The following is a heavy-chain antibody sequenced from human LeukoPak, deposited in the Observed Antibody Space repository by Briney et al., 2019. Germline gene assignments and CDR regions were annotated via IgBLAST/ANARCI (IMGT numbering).Heavy chain of an antibody. Sequence: SETLSLTCAVYGGSFSNYYWSWIRQPPGKGLEWIGEIHPSGSADYNPSLKGRVTISVDTSKNQFSLNVISVTAADPAEYYCTRGEDPFKQGHWGHGALVTVSS. D-gene: IGHD6-13*01. CDR3: TRGEDPFKQGH. CDR2: IHPSGSA. J-gene: IGHJ4*01. V-gene: IGHV4-34*01. CDR1: GGSFSNYY.